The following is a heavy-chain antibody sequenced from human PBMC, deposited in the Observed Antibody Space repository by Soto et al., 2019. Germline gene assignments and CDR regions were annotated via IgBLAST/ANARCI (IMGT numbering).Heavy chain of an antibody. Sequence: GGTLRLSCSASGFTLSDYYMSWIRQAPGKGLEWVSYISSSGSTIYYADSVKGRFTISRDNAKNSLYLQMNSLRAEDTAVYYCARVLSFCSGGSCYDAKMGFDYWGQGTLVTVS. D-gene: IGHD2-15*01. CDR1: GFTLSDYY. CDR2: ISSSGSTI. CDR3: ARVLSFCSGGSCYDAKMGFDY. J-gene: IGHJ4*02. V-gene: IGHV3-11*01.